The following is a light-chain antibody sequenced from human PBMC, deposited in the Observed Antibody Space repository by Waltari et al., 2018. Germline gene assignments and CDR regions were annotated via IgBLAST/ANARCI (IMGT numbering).Light chain of an antibody. CDR2: GAS. CDR1: RSIRSN. J-gene: IGKJ1*01. Sequence: EIVMTQSPATLSVFPGERATLPRRASRSIRSNLAWYQHKPGQAPMLLFYGASTRATGIPASFSGSGSGTEFPLTISSLQSEDVAVYFCQQYDNWLGTFGQGTKVEIK. CDR3: QQYDNWLGT. V-gene: IGKV3-15*01.